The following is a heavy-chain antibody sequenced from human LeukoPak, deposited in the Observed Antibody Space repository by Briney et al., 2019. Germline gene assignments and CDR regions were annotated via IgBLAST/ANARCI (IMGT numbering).Heavy chain of an antibody. Sequence: GGSLRLSCAASGFTFSSYSMNWVRQAPGKGLEWVSYISSSSSTIYYADSVKGRFTISRDNAKNSLYLQMNSLRAEDTAVYYCAREYSGSYNDAFDIWGQGTMVTVSS. D-gene: IGHD1-26*01. J-gene: IGHJ3*02. CDR2: ISSSSSTI. V-gene: IGHV3-48*04. CDR3: AREYSGSYNDAFDI. CDR1: GFTFSSYS.